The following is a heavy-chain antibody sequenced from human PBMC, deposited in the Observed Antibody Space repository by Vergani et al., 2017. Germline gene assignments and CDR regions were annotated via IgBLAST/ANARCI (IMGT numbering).Heavy chain of an antibody. CDR1: GGTFSSYA. J-gene: IGHJ6*02. D-gene: IGHD3-10*01. CDR2: IIPLFGTA. V-gene: IGHV1-69*18. CDR3: ARTGEVWFGELEYYYYGMDV. Sequence: QVQLVQSGAEVQKPGSSVKVSCKASGGTFSSYAISWVRQAPGQGLEWMGRIIPLFGTANYAQKFQGRVTITADESTSTAYMELSSLRSEDTAVYYCARTGEVWFGELEYYYYGMDVWGQGTTVTVSS.